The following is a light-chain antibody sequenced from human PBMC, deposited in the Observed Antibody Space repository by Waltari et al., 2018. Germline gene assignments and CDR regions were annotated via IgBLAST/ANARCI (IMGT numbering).Light chain of an antibody. CDR1: QDIGTA. J-gene: IGKJ1*01. CDR3: QRYDSALRA. CDR2: TAS. V-gene: IGKV1-27*01. Sequence: DMQTTQSPSSLSAYVGDRVTITCRASQDIGTALAWYQQKPGTAPNLLIYTASTLQSGVPSRFSGRGSGTDFTLTISSLQPEDVATYYCQRYDSALRAFGQGTKVEIK.